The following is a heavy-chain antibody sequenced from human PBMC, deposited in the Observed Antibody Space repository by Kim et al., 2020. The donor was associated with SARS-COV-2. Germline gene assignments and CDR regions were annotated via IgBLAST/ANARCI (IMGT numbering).Heavy chain of an antibody. V-gene: IGHV4-31*03. J-gene: IGHJ3*02. CDR2: IYYSGST. CDR1: GGSISSGGYY. D-gene: IGHD2-2*01. CDR3: ARAYCSSTSCPDAFDI. Sequence: SETLSLTCTVSGGSISSGGYYLSWIRQHPGKGLEWIGYIYYSGSTYYNPSLKSRVTISVDTSKNQFSLKLSSVTAADTAVYYCARAYCSSTSCPDAFDIWGQGTMVTVSS.